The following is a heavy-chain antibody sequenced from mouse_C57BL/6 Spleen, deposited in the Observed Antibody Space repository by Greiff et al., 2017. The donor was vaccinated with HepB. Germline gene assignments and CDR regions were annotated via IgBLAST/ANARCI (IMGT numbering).Heavy chain of an antibody. CDR3: ARQLGYYYAMDY. D-gene: IGHD4-1*02. CDR2: ISYSGST. V-gene: IGHV3-8*01. J-gene: IGHJ4*01. CDR1: GYSIPSDY. Sequence: EVQLVESGPGLAKPSQTLSLTCSVPGYSIPSDYWNWIRKFPGNKLEYMGYISYSGSTYYNPSLKSRISITRDTSKNQYYLQLNSVTTEDTATYYCARQLGYYYAMDYWGQGTSVTVSS.